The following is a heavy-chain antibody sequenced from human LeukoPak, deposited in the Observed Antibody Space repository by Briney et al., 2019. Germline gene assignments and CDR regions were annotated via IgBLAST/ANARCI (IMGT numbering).Heavy chain of an antibody. J-gene: IGHJ4*02. CDR1: GFTFSSYG. D-gene: IGHD3-22*01. CDR2: ISGSGGST. V-gene: IGHV3-23*01. Sequence: PGGSLRLSCAASGFTFSSYGMSWVRQAPGKGLEWVSAISGSGGSTYYADSVKGRFTISRDNSKNTLYLQMNSLRAEDTAVYYCARDRNYYYDSSGYLDYWGQGTLVTVSS. CDR3: ARDRNYYYDSSGYLDY.